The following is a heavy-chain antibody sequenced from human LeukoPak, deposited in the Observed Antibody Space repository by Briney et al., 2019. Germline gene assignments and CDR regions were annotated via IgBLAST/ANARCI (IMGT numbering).Heavy chain of an antibody. Sequence: GASVKVSCKASGYTFTSYYMHWVRQAPGQGLEWMGIINPSGGSTSYAQKFQGRVTMTRDMSTSTVYMELSSLRSEDTAVYYCARGQLRDYYYYYMDVWGKGTTVTVS. CDR2: INPSGGST. D-gene: IGHD5-12*01. V-gene: IGHV1-46*01. J-gene: IGHJ6*03. CDR1: GYTFTSYY. CDR3: ARGQLRDYYYYYMDV.